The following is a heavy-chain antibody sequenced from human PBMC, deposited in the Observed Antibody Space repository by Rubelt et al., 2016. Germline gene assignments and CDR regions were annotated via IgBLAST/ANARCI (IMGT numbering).Heavy chain of an antibody. CDR1: GYIFTSYS. CDR2: INPSGGST. J-gene: IGHJ4*02. V-gene: IGHV1-46*01. Sequence: GYIFTSYSMHWVRQAPGQGLEWMGIINPSGGSTTYAQKFQGRVSMTRDTSTSTVYMELSSLRSDDTAVYYCARGTAVSPVEVLDPGETTDYWGQGTLVTVSS. CDR3: ARGTAVSPVEVLDPGETTDY. D-gene: IGHD2-21*01.